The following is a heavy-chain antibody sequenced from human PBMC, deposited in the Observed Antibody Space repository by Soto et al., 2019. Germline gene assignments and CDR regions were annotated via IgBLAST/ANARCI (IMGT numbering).Heavy chain of an antibody. Sequence: LSLTCAVYGGSFSGYYWTWIRQPPGKGLEWIGYIYYSGSTYYNPSLKSRVTISVDTSKNQFSLKLSSVTAADTAVYYCARDRATTVTPGGAFDIWGQGTMVTVSS. D-gene: IGHD4-17*01. V-gene: IGHV4-30-4*08. CDR2: IYYSGST. J-gene: IGHJ3*02. CDR1: GGSFSGYY. CDR3: ARDRATTVTPGGAFDI.